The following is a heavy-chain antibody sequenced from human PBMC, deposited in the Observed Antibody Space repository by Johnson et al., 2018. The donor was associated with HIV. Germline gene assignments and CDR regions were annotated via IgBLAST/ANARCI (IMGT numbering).Heavy chain of an antibody. D-gene: IGHD3-3*01. CDR2: INWNGGST. CDR1: GFTFDDYG. V-gene: IGHV3-20*04. CDR3: ATSDDDGF. J-gene: IGHJ3*01. Sequence: EVQLVESGGGVVRPGGSLRLSCVASGFTFDDYGISWVRQAPGKGLEWVSGINWNGGSTGYGDSVKGRFTISRENAKNTLYLQMNSLSADDTAVYYCATSDDDGFWGQGTMVTVSS.